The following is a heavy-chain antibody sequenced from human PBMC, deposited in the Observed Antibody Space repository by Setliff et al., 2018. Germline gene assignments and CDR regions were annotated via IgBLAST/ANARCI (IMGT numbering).Heavy chain of an antibody. CDR2: ISGSGGST. D-gene: IGHD6-13*01. Sequence: LRLSCAASGFTFSSYAMSWVRQAPGKGLEWVSAISGSGGSTYYADSVKGRFTISRDNSKNTLYLQMNSLRAEDTAVYYCARGSSWYVCKYWGQGTLVTVSS. CDR1: GFTFSSYA. V-gene: IGHV3-23*01. CDR3: ARGSSWYVCKY. J-gene: IGHJ4*02.